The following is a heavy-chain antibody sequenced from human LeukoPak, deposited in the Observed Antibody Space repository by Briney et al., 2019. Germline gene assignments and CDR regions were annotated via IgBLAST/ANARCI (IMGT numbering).Heavy chain of an antibody. CDR2: INTSGNT. Sequence: SETLSLTCTVSDGSISTYYWSWIRQSAGKGLEWIGRINTSGNTKYNPSLNSRITISVDTSKSQVSLKLTSVTAADTAIYYCARHGPYCSSTSCYGHPPYIYYWGQGTLVTVSS. CDR1: DGSISTYY. CDR3: ARHGPYCSSTSCYGHPPYIYY. V-gene: IGHV4-4*07. D-gene: IGHD2-2*01. J-gene: IGHJ4*02.